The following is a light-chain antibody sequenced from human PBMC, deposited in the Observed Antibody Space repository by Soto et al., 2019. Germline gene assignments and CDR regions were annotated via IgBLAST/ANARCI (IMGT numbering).Light chain of an antibody. CDR2: GAS. V-gene: IGKV3-20*01. Sequence: EIVLTQSPGTLSLSPGERATLSCRASQSINNRYLAWYQQKPGQAPRLLIYGASSRATLIPDGFSGSGSGPDFTLTISRLEPEDFAVYYCQQFGSSPGFTFGPGTKVAMK. CDR3: QQFGSSPGFT. CDR1: QSINNRY. J-gene: IGKJ3*01.